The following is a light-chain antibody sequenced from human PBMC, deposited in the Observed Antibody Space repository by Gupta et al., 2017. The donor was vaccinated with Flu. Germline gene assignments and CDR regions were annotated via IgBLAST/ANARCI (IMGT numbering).Light chain of an antibody. CDR1: STDVGGYNS. J-gene: IGLJ1*01. Sequence: ITISCTGTSTDVGGYNSVSWFQHHPVEGPNLLIYEVSNRLSGVSDRFSGSKSGTTASLTISGLQAAEEADYYCGSYTRNTTPYVFGTGTKVTVL. V-gene: IGLV2-14*01. CDR3: GSYTRNTTPYV. CDR2: EVS.